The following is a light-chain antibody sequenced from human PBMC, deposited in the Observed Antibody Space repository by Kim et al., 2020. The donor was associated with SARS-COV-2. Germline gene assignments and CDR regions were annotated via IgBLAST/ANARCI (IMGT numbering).Light chain of an antibody. J-gene: IGKJ4*01. CDR2: DAS. Sequence: SPGERATLSGRARQSVSNSRLAWYQQKPGQAPRLLIYDASSRATGITDRFSGSGSGTDFTLTISRLEPEDFAVYYCQQYGASSLTFGGGTKVDIK. V-gene: IGKV3-20*01. CDR1: QSVSNSR. CDR3: QQYGASSLT.